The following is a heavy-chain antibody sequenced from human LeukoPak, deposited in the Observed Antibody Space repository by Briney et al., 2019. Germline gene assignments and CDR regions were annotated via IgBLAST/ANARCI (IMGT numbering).Heavy chain of an antibody. CDR3: TRRSTI. CDR2: IKAKIHGETI. V-gene: IGHV3-15*01. CDR1: QFIFSEYA. Sequence: GSLRLSCEASQFIFSEYAMDWVRQAPGKGLEWVARIKAKIHGETIDYAAPVRGRFIISRDDSRNTVYLQMNSLKFEDTAMYYCTRRSTIWGRGTRVTVSS. J-gene: IGHJ4*02. D-gene: IGHD5-24*01.